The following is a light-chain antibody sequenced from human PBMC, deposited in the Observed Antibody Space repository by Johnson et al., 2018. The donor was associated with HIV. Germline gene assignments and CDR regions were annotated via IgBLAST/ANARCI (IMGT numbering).Light chain of an antibody. CDR3: GTWDSSLRGGV. J-gene: IGLJ1*01. Sequence: QSVLTQPPSVSAAPGQKVTISCSGSSSNIGNNYVSWYQQLPGTAPKLLIYDNKKRPSGIPDRFSGSKSGTSATLGITGLQTWDEADYYCGTWDSSLRGGVFGTGTKVTVL. CDR1: SSNIGNNY. CDR2: DNK. V-gene: IGLV1-51*01.